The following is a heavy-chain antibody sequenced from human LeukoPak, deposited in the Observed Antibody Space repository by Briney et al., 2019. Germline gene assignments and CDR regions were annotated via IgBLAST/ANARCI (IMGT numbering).Heavy chain of an antibody. CDR2: ISAYNGNT. J-gene: IGHJ5*02. V-gene: IGHV1-18*01. Sequence: ASVKVSCKASGYTFTSYDINWVRQATGQGLEWMGWISAYNGNTNYAQKLQGRVTMTTDTSTSTAYMELRSLRSDDTAVYYCARDDKYSSSFNWFDPWGQGTLVIVSS. D-gene: IGHD6-13*01. CDR3: ARDDKYSSSFNWFDP. CDR1: GYTFTSYD.